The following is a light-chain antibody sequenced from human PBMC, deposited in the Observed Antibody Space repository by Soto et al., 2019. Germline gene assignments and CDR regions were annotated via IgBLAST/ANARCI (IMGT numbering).Light chain of an antibody. CDR3: GSFRASSTLV. V-gene: IGLV2-14*01. CDR2: EVH. Sequence: QSVLTQPPSASGSPGQSITISCTGTSSDVGGYNYVSWYQQHPGKAPKLMIFEVHNRPSGVSNRFSGSKSGNTASLTISGLQAEDEADYYCGSFRASSTLVFGGGTKLTVL. CDR1: SSDVGGYNY. J-gene: IGLJ2*01.